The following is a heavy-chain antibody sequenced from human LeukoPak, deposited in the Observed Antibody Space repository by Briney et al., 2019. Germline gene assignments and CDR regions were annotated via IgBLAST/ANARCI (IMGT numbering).Heavy chain of an antibody. J-gene: IGHJ4*02. CDR1: GYTFSIYG. V-gene: IGHV1-18*01. CDR3: ATDLRGNVHFDY. CDR2: ITTYNGKT. D-gene: IGHD1-1*01. Sequence: ASVKVSCKASGYTFSIYGINWVRQAPGQGLEWMGRITTYNGKTHYAQKFQGRDTMTTVTSTNTAFMELRSLRSDDTAVYYCATDLRGNVHFDYWGQGTLVTVSS.